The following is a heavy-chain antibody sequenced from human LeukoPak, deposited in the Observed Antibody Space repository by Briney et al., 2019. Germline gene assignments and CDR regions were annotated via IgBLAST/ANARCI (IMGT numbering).Heavy chain of an antibody. D-gene: IGHD4-17*01. Sequence: GGSLRLSCAASGFTVSSNYMSWVRQAPGKGLEWVSVIYSGGSTYYADSVKGRFTISRDNSKNTLYLQMNSLRAEDTAVYYCAKASVDYGADPGGWGAEYFQHWGQGTLVTVSS. CDR2: IYSGGST. CDR1: GFTVSSNY. CDR3: AKASVDYGADPGGWGAEYFQH. V-gene: IGHV3-66*01. J-gene: IGHJ1*01.